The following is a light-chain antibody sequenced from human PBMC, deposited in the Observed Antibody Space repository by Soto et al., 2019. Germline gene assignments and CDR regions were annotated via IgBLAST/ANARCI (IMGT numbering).Light chain of an antibody. CDR3: QQYGSSPLT. Sequence: IVLTQSPGTLSLSPGERATLSCRASQSVYSDFLAWYQQKPGQAPRLLIYGASSRATGIPDRFSGSGSGTDFTLPISRLEPEDFSVYYCQQYGSSPLTFGGGTKVEIK. J-gene: IGKJ4*01. V-gene: IGKV3-20*01. CDR1: QSVYSDF. CDR2: GAS.